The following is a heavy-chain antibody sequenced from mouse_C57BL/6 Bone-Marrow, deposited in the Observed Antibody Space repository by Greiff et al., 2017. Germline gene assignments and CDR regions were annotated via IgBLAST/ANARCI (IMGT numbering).Heavy chain of an antibody. Sequence: EVMLVESGGDLVKPGGSLKLSCAASGFTFSSYGMSWVRQTPDKRLEWVATISSGGSYTDYPDSVKGRFTISRDTDKNTLYLQMSSLKSEDTAMYYCAGGEYGSSYGHDYAMGCWGQGTSVTVSS. V-gene: IGHV5-6*01. CDR2: ISSGGSYT. D-gene: IGHD1-1*01. CDR3: AGGEYGSSYGHDYAMGC. CDR1: GFTFSSYG. J-gene: IGHJ4*01.